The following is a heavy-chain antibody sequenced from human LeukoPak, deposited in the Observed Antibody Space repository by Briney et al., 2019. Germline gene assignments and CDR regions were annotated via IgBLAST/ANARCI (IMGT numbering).Heavy chain of an antibody. Sequence: SETLSLTCAVSGYSISSGYYWGWIRQPPGKGLEWIGSIYHSGSTYYNPSLKSRVTISVDTSKNQFSLKLSSVTAADTAVYYCATGAGYISSWPFDYWGQGTLVTVSS. CDR1: GYSISSGYY. J-gene: IGHJ4*02. V-gene: IGHV4-38-2*01. D-gene: IGHD6-13*01. CDR3: ATGAGYISSWPFDY. CDR2: IYHSGST.